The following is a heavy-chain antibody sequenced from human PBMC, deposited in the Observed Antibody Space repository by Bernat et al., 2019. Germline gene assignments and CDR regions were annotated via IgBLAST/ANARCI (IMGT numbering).Heavy chain of an antibody. J-gene: IGHJ4*02. CDR3: VRGSYSVYDDLDY. CDR1: GFPFSNSG. D-gene: IGHD5/OR15-5a*01. V-gene: IGHV3-33*01. CDR2: IWYDGSNK. Sequence: QVQLVESGGGVVQPGRSLRLSCAASGFPFSNSGMHWVRQAPGKGLEWVAMIWYDGSNKYYADSVEGRFTVSRDNSKNTLFLQMDSLRAEDTAMYYCVRGSYSVYDDLDYWGQGSLVTISS.